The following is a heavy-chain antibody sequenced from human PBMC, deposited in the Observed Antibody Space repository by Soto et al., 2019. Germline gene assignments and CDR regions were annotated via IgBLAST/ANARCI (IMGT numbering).Heavy chain of an antibody. V-gene: IGHV1-69*01. CDR2: IIPILGSA. Sequence: QVQLVQSGAKVKRPGSSVKVSCKASGGTIISHAISWVRQAPGQGLEWMGGIIPILGSANYAQKFQDRLTIIADASTSTTYMELSSLRSDDAAVYYCASRERVDAFDVWGQGTLVTVSS. CDR3: ASRERVDAFDV. CDR1: GGTIISHA. D-gene: IGHD1-26*01. J-gene: IGHJ3*01.